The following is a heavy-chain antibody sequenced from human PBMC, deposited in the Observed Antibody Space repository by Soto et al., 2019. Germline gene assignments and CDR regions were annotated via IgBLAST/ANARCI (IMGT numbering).Heavy chain of an antibody. CDR2: INPSGGST. J-gene: IGHJ4*02. CDR1: GYTFTSYY. D-gene: IGHD6-13*01. V-gene: IGHV1-46*01. CDR3: ATSRWYSSSWRGEYYFDY. Sequence: SVKVSCKASGYTFTSYYMHWVRQAPGQGLEWMGIINPSGGSTSYAQKFQGRVTMTRDTSTSTVYMELSSLRSEDTAVYYCATSRWYSSSWRGEYYFDYWGQGTLVTVSS.